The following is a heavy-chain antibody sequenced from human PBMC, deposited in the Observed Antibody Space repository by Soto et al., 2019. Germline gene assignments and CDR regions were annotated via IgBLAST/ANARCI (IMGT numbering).Heavy chain of an antibody. CDR3: ARDHRQQLVSHGYYYYGMDV. Sequence: QVQLQESGPGLVKPSETLSLTCTVSGGSVSSGSYYWSWIRQPPGKGLEWLGYIYYSGSTNYNPSPKTGVTISVDTAKNQFSLKLSSVTAADTAVYYSARDHRQQLVSHGYYYYGMDVWGQGTTVTVSS. CDR2: IYYSGST. V-gene: IGHV4-61*01. CDR1: GGSVSSGSYY. J-gene: IGHJ6*02. D-gene: IGHD6-13*01.